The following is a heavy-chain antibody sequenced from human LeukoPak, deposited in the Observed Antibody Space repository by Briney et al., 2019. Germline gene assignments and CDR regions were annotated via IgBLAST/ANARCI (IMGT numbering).Heavy chain of an antibody. CDR1: GFTFDDYA. D-gene: IGHD3-10*01. J-gene: IGHJ4*02. Sequence: PGGSLRLSCAASGFTFDDYAMSWVRQAPGKGLEWVSVISASGGSTYYADSVKGRFTISRDNSKNTLYPQMNSLRAEDTAVYYCAKDLLRKEYYFDYWGQGTLVTVSS. CDR3: AKDLLRKEYYFDY. V-gene: IGHV3-23*01. CDR2: ISASGGST.